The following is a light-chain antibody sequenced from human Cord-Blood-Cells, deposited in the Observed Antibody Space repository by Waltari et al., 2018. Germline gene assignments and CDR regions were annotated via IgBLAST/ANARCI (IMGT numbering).Light chain of an antibody. CDR2: DVG. CDR1: ISDVGGYYY. J-gene: IGLJ2*01. V-gene: IGLV2-14*01. Sequence: QSAPTQPASVSGSPGQSITISCTGTISDVGGYYYSSWYQQPPGKAPKPMIYDVGNRPSGVSNRFSGSKSGNTASLTISGLQAEDEADYYCSSYTSSSTVVFGGGTKLTVL. CDR3: SSYTSSSTVV.